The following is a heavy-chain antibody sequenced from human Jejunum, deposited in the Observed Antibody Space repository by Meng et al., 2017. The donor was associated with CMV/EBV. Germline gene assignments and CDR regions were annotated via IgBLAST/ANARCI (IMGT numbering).Heavy chain of an antibody. CDR3: AKHISISGVVIMGAFDI. V-gene: IGHV3-7*01. D-gene: IGHD3-3*01. CDR2: IKQDGSEK. Sequence: ISWGRQAPGKGPAWVAHIKQDGSEKYYVDSVKRRFTISRDNAQNSLYLQMNSLRVEDTAVYYCAKHISISGVVIMGAFDIWGQGTRVTVSS. J-gene: IGHJ3*02.